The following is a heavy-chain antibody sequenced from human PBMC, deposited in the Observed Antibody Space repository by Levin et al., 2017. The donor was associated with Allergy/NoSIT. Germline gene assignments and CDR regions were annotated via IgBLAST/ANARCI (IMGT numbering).Heavy chain of an antibody. CDR2: INAGNGNK. V-gene: IGHV1-3*01. D-gene: IGHD3-9*01. J-gene: IGHJ3*02. CDR1: GYTFTNYA. Sequence: ASVKVSCKASGYTFTNYAMQWVRQAPGERLEWMGWINAGNGNKRYSEKLQGRVFITRDTSASTVYMEVTNLSSEDTAVYFCARGARYNTLTGFRTERGFDIWGQGTVVTVSS. CDR3: ARGARYNTLTGFRTERGFDI.